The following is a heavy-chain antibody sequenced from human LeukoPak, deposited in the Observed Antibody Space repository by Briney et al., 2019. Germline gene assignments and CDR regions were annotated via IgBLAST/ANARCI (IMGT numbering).Heavy chain of an antibody. D-gene: IGHD4-17*01. CDR2: ISDYNGNT. CDR1: GYTFTGYG. V-gene: IGHV1-18*01. Sequence: ASVKVSCKASGYTFTGYGISWVRQAPGQGLEWMGWISDYNGNTNCAQKLHGRVTITTDTSTSTAYLELRSLRSDDTAVYYCARADYGDYLYYFDYWGQGTLVTVSS. J-gene: IGHJ4*02. CDR3: ARADYGDYLYYFDY.